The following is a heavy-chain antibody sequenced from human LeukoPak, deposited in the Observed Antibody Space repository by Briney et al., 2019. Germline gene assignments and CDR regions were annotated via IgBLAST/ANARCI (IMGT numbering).Heavy chain of an antibody. CDR3: ATQYYDFWSGSNMDV. J-gene: IGHJ6*03. D-gene: IGHD3-3*01. Sequence: SETLSLTCAVYGGSFRGYYWSWLRQPPGKGLEWLGEMYHSGSTNYNPSLKSRVTLSVDTSKHQFSLKLSSVTAADTAGYYCATQYYDFWSGSNMDVWGKGTTVTVSS. CDR1: GGSFRGYY. CDR2: MYHSGST. V-gene: IGHV4-34*01.